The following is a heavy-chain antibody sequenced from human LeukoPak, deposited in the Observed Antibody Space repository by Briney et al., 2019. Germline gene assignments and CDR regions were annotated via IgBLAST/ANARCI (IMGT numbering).Heavy chain of an antibody. CDR3: TTSIMITFGGVIVRRLFDY. J-gene: IGHJ4*02. D-gene: IGHD3-16*02. CDR1: GFTFSNAW. V-gene: IGHV3-15*01. CDR2: IKSKTDGGTT. Sequence: GGSLRLSCAASGFTFSNAWMSWVCQAPGTGQEWVGRIKSKTDGGTTDYAAPVKGRFTISRDDSKNTLYLQMNSLKTEDTAVYYCTTSIMITFGGVIVRRLFDYWGQGTLVTVSS.